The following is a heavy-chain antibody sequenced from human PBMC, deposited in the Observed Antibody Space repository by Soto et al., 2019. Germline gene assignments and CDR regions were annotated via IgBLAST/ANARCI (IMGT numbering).Heavy chain of an antibody. CDR1: GFNFRSNA. Sequence: QVHLVESGGGVVQPGRSLRLSCVVSGFNFRSNAMHWVRQVPGKGLGWVAIISDDGSIEYYADSVKGRFTISRDNSKNTVYLQMNRLSFEDTAVYYCAKALDTAMDPLDYWGQGTLVTVSS. CDR3: AKALDTAMDPLDY. V-gene: IGHV3-30-3*01. D-gene: IGHD5-18*01. J-gene: IGHJ4*02. CDR2: ISDDGSIE.